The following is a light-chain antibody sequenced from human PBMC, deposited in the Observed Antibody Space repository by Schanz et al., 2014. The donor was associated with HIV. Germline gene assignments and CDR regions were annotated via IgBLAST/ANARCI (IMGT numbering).Light chain of an antibody. V-gene: IGLV2-14*03. J-gene: IGLJ2*01. CDR2: DVS. CDR3: NSYTSKNTPI. Sequence: QSALTQPASVSGSPGQAITISCTGTSSDVGRYNHLSWYQRHPGKAPKLMIYDVSNRPSRVSNRFSGSKSGNTASLTISGLQAEDEADYYCNSYTSKNTPIFGGGTKLTVL. CDR1: SSDVGRYNH.